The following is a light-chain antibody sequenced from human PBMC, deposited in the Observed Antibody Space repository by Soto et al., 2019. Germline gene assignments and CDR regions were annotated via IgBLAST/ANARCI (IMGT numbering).Light chain of an antibody. J-gene: IGLJ3*02. V-gene: IGLV1-40*01. CDR3: QSYDISLSGSRV. CDR2: GNN. CDR1: SSNIGAGYD. Sequence: QPVLTQPPSVSGAPGQRVTISCTGSSSNIGAGYDVHWYQQLPGTAPKLLIYGNNNRPSGVPDRFSGSKSGTSASLAITGLQAEDEADYYCQSYDISLSGSRVFGGGTKLTVL.